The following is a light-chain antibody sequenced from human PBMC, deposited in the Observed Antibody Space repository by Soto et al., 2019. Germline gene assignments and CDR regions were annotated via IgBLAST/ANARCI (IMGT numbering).Light chain of an antibody. J-gene: IGKJ4*01. Sequence: IHLTQSPSSLSASVGDSVTITCRASQGITSYLAWYQQKLGKAPNLLIYGASTLQSGVPSRFSGSGSGTDFTLTINSLQAEDFATYYCQQTRSYPSTFGGGTKVDIK. CDR2: GAS. CDR1: QGITSY. CDR3: QQTRSYPST. V-gene: IGKV1-9*01.